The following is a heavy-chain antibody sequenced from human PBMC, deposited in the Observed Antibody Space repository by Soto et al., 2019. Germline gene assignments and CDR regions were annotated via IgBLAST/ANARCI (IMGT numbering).Heavy chain of an antibody. CDR1: GFTFTAYD. D-gene: IGHD3-10*01. CDR2: ISPSGDTT. J-gene: IGHJ4*02. Sequence: SGGSLRLSCATSGFTFTAYDLTWVRQAPGKGLDWVSGISPSGDTTYYADSVKGRFTISRDNSKTVLYLQMNSLRAEDTAVYYCAKDYYGSGIDYWGQGTLVTVSS. V-gene: IGHV3-23*01. CDR3: AKDYYGSGIDY.